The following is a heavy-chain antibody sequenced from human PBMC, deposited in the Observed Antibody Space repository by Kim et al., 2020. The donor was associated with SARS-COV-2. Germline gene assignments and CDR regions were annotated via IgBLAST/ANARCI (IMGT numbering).Heavy chain of an antibody. CDR3: ARFTAVTTWANAFDI. V-gene: IGHV3-21*01. J-gene: IGHJ3*02. CDR2: ISSSSSYI. CDR1: GFTFSSYS. D-gene: IGHD4-17*01. Sequence: GGSLRLSCAASGFTFSSYSMNWVRQAPGKGLEWVSSISSSSSYIYYADSVKGRFTISRDNAKNSLYLQINSLRAEDTAVYYCARFTAVTTWANAFDIWGQGTMVTVSS.